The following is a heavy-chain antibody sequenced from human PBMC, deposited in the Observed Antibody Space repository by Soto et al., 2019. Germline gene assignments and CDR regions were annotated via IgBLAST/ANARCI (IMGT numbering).Heavy chain of an antibody. CDR2: IYYSGST. V-gene: IGHV4-39*01. CDR1: GGSISSSSYY. Sequence: QLQLQESGPGLVKPSETLSLTCTVSGGSISSSSYYWGWIRQPPGKGLEWIGSIYYSGSTYYNPSPHRPVTIPVDTSKLHCSRKLAPVPAAATAVYYWARRGGPLAAAVAFDVWGQGTMVTVAS. J-gene: IGHJ3*01. D-gene: IGHD2-15*01. CDR3: ARRGGPLAAAVAFDV.